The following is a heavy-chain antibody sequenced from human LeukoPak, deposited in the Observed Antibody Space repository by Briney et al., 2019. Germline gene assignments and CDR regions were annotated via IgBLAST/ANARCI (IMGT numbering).Heavy chain of an antibody. J-gene: IGHJ3*02. CDR2: XXXXDSDT. CDR1: XYXXXXX. D-gene: IGHD3-10*01. Sequence: GESLKISCKGSXYXXXXXXGXXXXXXGKGXXXXXXXXXXDSDTXYSPXFQGQVTISADKSISTAYLQWSSLKASDTAMYYXAXXRSSGSLDAFDIWGQGTMVTVSS. V-gene: IGHV5-51*01. CDR3: AXXRSSGSLDAFDI.